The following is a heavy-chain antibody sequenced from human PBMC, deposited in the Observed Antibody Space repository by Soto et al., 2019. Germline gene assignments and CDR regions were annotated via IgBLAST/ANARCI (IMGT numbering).Heavy chain of an antibody. V-gene: IGHV3-11*01. J-gene: IGHJ4*02. D-gene: IGHD4-17*01. Sequence: EQLVESGGGLVKPGGSLRLSCAASGFTFSDYYMSWIRQAPGKGLEWVSDISSRGKTIFYADSVKGRFTISRDNAKNSLYQEMNNLRADDTAVYYCARETTVTTFDKWGQGTLVTVSS. CDR3: ARETTVTTFDK. CDR2: ISSRGKTI. CDR1: GFTFSDYY.